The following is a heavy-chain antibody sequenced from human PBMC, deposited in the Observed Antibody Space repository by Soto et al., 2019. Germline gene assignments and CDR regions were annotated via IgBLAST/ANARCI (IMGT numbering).Heavy chain of an antibody. J-gene: IGHJ5*02. CDR3: ARLKQDYAVA. D-gene: IGHD3-16*01. CDR1: GYTFTSYD. Sequence: QVQLVQSGAEVKKPGASVKVSYKASGYTFTSYDINWVRLATGQGLKWMGWMNPNSGNTAYAQKFQGRVTMTRNTSISTAYMELSSLRSEDTAVYYCARLKQDYAVAWGQGTLVTVSS. CDR2: MNPNSGNT. V-gene: IGHV1-8*01.